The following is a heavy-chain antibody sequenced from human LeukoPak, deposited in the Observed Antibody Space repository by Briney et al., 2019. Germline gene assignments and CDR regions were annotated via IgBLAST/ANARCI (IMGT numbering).Heavy chain of an antibody. CDR1: GGSISSYY. CDR3: ARDLYSSGWYNGFDP. D-gene: IGHD6-19*01. J-gene: IGHJ5*02. Sequence: PSETLSLTCTVSGGSISSYYWSWIRQPPGKGLEWIGYIYYSGSTNYNPSLKSRVTMSVDTSKNQFSLKLSSVTAADTAVYYCARDLYSSGWYNGFDPWGQGTLVTVSS. CDR2: IYYSGST. V-gene: IGHV4-59*12.